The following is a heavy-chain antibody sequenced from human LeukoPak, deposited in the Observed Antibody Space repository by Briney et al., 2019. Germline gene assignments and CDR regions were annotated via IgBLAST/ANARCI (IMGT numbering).Heavy chain of an antibody. CDR2: ISGSGGST. D-gene: IGHD6-19*01. V-gene: IGHV3-23*01. CDR1: GFTFSSYG. CDR3: AKGVKQWLVEGY. J-gene: IGHJ4*02. Sequence: GGSLRLSRAASGFTFSSYGMSWVRQAPGKGLEWVSAISGSGGSTYYADSVKGRFTISRDNSKNTLYLQMNSLRAEDTAVYYCAKGVKQWLVEGYWGQGTLVTVSS.